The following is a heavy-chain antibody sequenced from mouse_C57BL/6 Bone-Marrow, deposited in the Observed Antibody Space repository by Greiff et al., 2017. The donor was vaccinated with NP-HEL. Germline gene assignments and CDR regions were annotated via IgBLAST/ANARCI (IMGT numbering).Heavy chain of an antibody. J-gene: IGHJ4*01. V-gene: IGHV1-47*01. Sequence: VQGVESGAELVKPGASVKMSCKASGYTFTTYPIEWMQQNPGKSLEWIGNFHPYNDDTKYNEKFKGKATLTVEKSSSTVYLELSRLTSDDSAVYYCARGTTGVGLYAMDYWGQGTSVTVSS. D-gene: IGHD4-1*02. CDR1: GYTFTTYP. CDR2: FHPYNDDT. CDR3: ARGTTGVGLYAMDY.